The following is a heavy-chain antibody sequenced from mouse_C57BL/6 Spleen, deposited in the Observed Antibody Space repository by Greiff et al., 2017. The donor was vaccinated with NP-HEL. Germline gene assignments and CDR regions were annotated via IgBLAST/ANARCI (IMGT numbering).Heavy chain of an antibody. D-gene: IGHD2-3*01. Sequence: EVQLQQSGTVLARPGASVKMSCKTSGYTFTSYWMHWVKQRPGQGLEWIGAIYPGNSDTSYNQKFKGKAKLTAVTSASTAYMELSSLTNEDSAVYYCTRSGDGYLYAMDYWGQGTSVTVSS. J-gene: IGHJ4*01. CDR3: TRSGDGYLYAMDY. V-gene: IGHV1-5*01. CDR1: GYTFTSYW. CDR2: IYPGNSDT.